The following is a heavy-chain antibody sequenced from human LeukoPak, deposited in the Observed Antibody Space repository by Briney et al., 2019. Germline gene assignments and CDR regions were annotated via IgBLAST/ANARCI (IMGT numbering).Heavy chain of an antibody. CDR2: IYYSGST. CDR1: GGSISSYY. V-gene: IGHV4-59*12. Sequence: SETLSLTCTVSGGSISSYYWSWIRQPPGKGLEWIGYIYYSGSTNYNPSLKSRVTISVDTSKNQFSLKLSSVTAADTAVYYCARDGLMVRGVIITGEAIDYWGQGTLVTVSS. J-gene: IGHJ4*02. D-gene: IGHD3-10*01. CDR3: ARDGLMVRGVIITGEAIDY.